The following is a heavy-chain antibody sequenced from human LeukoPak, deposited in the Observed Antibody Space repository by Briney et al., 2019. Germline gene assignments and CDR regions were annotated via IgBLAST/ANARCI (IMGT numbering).Heavy chain of an antibody. CDR3: ARVEAATTNPRFGY. J-gene: IGHJ4*02. D-gene: IGHD5-24*01. CDR2: IYYSGSA. CDR1: GGSISSGGYY. V-gene: IGHV4-31*03. Sequence: SETLSLTCTVSGGSISSGGYYWSWIRQHPGKGLEWIGYIYYSGSAYYNPSLRSRVTISVDTSKNQFSLKVTSVTVADTAVYYCARVEAATTNPRFGYWGQGTLVTVSS.